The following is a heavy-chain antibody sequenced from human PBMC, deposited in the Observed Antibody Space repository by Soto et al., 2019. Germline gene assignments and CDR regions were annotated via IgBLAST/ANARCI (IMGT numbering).Heavy chain of an antibody. J-gene: IGHJ6*02. D-gene: IGHD6-13*01. CDR2: INAGSGNT. Sequence: ASVKVSCKASGNSFTSYTIHWMRQAPGQRLEWMGWINAGSGNTGYSQKFQGRVTITRDTSASTAYMELSSLKSEDTAVYYCARPIAAAYYYYGMDVWG. CDR1: GNSFTSYT. V-gene: IGHV1-3*01. CDR3: ARPIAAAYYYYGMDV.